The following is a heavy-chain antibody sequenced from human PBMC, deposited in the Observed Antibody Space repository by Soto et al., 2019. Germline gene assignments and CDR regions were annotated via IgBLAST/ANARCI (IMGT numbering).Heavy chain of an antibody. J-gene: IGHJ4*02. Sequence: SETLSLTCTVSGGSISSSSYYWGWIRQPPGKGLEWIGSIYYSGSTYYNPSLKSRVTISVDTSKNQFSLKLSSVTAADTAVYYCARHPRYSYGYLGFDYWGQGTLVTVSS. D-gene: IGHD5-18*01. CDR3: ARHPRYSYGYLGFDY. CDR2: IYYSGST. CDR1: GGSISSSSYY. V-gene: IGHV4-39*01.